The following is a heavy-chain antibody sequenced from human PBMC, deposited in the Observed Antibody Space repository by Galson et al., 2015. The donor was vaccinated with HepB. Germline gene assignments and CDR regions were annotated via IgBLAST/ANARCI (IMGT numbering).Heavy chain of an antibody. Sequence: SLRLSCAASGFTFNRYAIHWVRQAPGKGLEWVAVISSDGSDKFYADSVKGRFTLSRDNSKNTLDLQMNSLRPGDTAVYYRARVFKQWLVLAAPDYWGQGTLVTVSS. CDR2: ISSDGSDK. V-gene: IGHV3-30*03. J-gene: IGHJ4*02. CDR3: ARVFKQWLVLAAPDY. CDR1: GFTFNRYA. D-gene: IGHD6-19*01.